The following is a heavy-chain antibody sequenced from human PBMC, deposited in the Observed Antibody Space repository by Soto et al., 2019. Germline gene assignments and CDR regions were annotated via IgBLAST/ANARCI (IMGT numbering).Heavy chain of an antibody. V-gene: IGHV3-23*01. CDR2: ISGSGGST. CDR1: ELNISSYA. J-gene: IGHJ4*02. CDR3: AKSPLADAALGNTVTTFSYYLDY. Sequence: PGGSKRHSNAASELNISSYAMSWIRQKQGKGLEWVSAISGSGGSTYYADSVKGRFTISRDNSKNTLYLQMNSLRAEDTAVYYCAKSPLADAALGNTVTTFSYYLDYWGQGTLVTVSS. D-gene: IGHD4-4*01.